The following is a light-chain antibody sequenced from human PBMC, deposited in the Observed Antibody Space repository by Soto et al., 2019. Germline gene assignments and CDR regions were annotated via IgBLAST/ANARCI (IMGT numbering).Light chain of an antibody. J-gene: IGLJ2*01. CDR2: DVS. Sequence: QSVLPQPASVSGSPGQSITISCTGTSSDVGSYNLVSWYQQHPGKVPKVIIYDVSQRPSGVSNRFSGSKSGNTAYLTISGLQAEDEADYYCCSYVGRSPHVVFGGGTKVTVL. V-gene: IGLV2-23*02. CDR1: SSDVGSYNL. CDR3: CSYVGRSPHVV.